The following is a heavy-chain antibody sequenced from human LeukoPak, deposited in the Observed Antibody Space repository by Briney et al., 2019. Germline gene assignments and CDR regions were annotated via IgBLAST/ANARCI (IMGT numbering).Heavy chain of an antibody. CDR2: IIPIFGTA. J-gene: IGHJ6*03. V-gene: IGHV1-69*01. D-gene: IGHD6-25*01. Sequence: SVKVSCKASGGTFISYAISWVRQAPGQRPEWMGGIIPIFGTANYAQKFQGRVTITADESTSTAYMELSSLRSEDTAVYYCARGEADYYYYYYMAVWGKRTTVTVSS. CDR1: GGTFISYA. CDR3: ARGEADYYYYYYMAV.